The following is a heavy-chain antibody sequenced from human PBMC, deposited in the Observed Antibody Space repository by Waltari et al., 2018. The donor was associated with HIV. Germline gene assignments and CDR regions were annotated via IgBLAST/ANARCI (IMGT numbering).Heavy chain of an antibody. D-gene: IGHD4-17*01. CDR2: ISYSGNA. CDR3: AGAPNGDFSWLDP. J-gene: IGHJ5*02. Sequence: QLQLQESGPGLVKPSETLSLTCTVSGGSVPSSTYYWGWIRQAPGRGLEWIGAISYSGNAYYNPSLESRVTISLDTSENQLSLKLQSVTAADTAVYYCAGAPNGDFSWLDPWGQGTLVSVSS. V-gene: IGHV4-39*07. CDR1: GGSVPSSTYY.